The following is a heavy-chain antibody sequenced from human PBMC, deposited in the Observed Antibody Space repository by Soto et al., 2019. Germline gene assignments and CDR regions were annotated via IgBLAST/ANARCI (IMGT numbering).Heavy chain of an antibody. CDR1: GDTSASYA. Sequence: ASVHVCCKASGDTSASYAMHWVRQDPGQGLEWMGIINPTGGSKSYAQKFTGRVNMTRDTSTSTVYMELSSLRSEDTAVFYCASLDDSGQGNWGQGTLVTVS. D-gene: IGHD3-22*01. J-gene: IGHJ4*02. CDR2: INPTGGSK. CDR3: ASLDDSGQGN. V-gene: IGHV1-46*01.